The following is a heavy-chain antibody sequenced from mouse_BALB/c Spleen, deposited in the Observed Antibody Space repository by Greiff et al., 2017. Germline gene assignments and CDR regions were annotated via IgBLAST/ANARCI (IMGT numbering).Heavy chain of an antibody. J-gene: IGHJ2*01. Sequence: VQLKESGPGLVKPSQSLSLTCSVTGYSITSGYYWNWIRQFPGNKLEWMGYISYDGSNNYNPSLKNRISITRDTSKNQFFLKLNSVTTEDTATYYCARQLGLRGYWGQGTTLTVSS. D-gene: IGHD3-1*01. V-gene: IGHV3-6*02. CDR3: ARQLGLRGY. CDR2: ISYDGSN. CDR1: GYSITSGYY.